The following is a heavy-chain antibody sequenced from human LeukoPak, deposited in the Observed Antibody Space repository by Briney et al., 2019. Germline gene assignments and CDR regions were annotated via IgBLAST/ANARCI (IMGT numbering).Heavy chain of an antibody. V-gene: IGHV4-4*09. CDR1: GGSIYRYY. D-gene: IGHD2-21*01. CDR3: ARHYSYYYMDV. CDR2: IYSDGSA. Sequence: SETLSLTCTVSGGSIYRYYWSWIRRPPGKGLEWIGCIYSDGSADYNPSLKNRVTISVDTSKNQISLNLTSVTAADTAFYYCARHYSYYYMDVWGKGTTVSVSS. J-gene: IGHJ6*03.